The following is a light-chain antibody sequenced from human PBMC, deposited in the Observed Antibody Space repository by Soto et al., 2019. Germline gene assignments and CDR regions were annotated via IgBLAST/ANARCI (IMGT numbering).Light chain of an antibody. V-gene: IGLV2-14*01. Sequence: QSALTQPASVSGSRGQSITISCTGTTSDIGTYKFVSWYQQHPGKAPKLILFDVSDRPSGISERFSDSKSGNTASLTISGLQAEDEADYYCNSYTHTSSYVVFGGGTQLTVL. CDR1: TSDIGTYKF. J-gene: IGLJ2*01. CDR3: NSYTHTSSYVV. CDR2: DVS.